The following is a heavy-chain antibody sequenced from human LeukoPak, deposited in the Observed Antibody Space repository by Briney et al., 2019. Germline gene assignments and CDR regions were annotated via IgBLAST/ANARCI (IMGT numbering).Heavy chain of an antibody. J-gene: IGHJ2*01. CDR3: ARTVTTYWYFDL. CDR1: GFTFSSYS. Sequence: PGRSLRLSCAASGFTFSSYSMNWVRQAPGKGLEWVSYISSSSSTIYYAASVKGRFTISRDNAKNSLYLQMNSLRAEDTAVYYCARTVTTYWYFDLWGRGTLVTVSS. D-gene: IGHD4-17*01. CDR2: ISSSSSTI. V-gene: IGHV3-48*01.